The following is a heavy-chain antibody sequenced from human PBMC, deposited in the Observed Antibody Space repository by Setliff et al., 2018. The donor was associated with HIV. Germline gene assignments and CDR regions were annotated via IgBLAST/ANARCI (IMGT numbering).Heavy chain of an antibody. J-gene: IGHJ3*01. CDR1: GYIVTGNY. CDR2: INPNNGGT. Sequence: SVKVSCKGLGYIVTGNYMNWVRQAPGQWLEWMGRINPNNGGTNYAQKFQGRVTMTLDTSTSTAYLELKGLTSDDTAVYYCTRARGFDSFDVWGPGTMVTVSS. CDR3: TRARGFDSFDV. V-gene: IGHV1-2*06.